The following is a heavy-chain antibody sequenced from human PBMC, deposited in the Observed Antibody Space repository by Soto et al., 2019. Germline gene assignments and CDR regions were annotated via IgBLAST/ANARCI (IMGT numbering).Heavy chain of an antibody. D-gene: IGHD1-20*01. CDR2: VNGDGSST. Sequence: EVQLVESGGGLVQPGGSLRLSCAASGFTFSNYWMHWVRQVPGTGLVWVSRVNGDGSSTFYADSVKGRFTISRYNAENTVFLQMNSLRAEDTAVYYCARDNWNTVWGQGRMVTVSS. CDR3: ARDNWNTV. V-gene: IGHV3-74*01. J-gene: IGHJ3*01. CDR1: GFTFSNYW.